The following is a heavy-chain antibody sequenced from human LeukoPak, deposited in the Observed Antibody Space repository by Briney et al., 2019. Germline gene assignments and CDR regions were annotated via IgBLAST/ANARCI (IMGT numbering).Heavy chain of an antibody. CDR1: GYTFNVNS. Sequence: ASVKVSCKTSGYTFNVNSVNWVRQAPGQGLEWMGYINTNTGDPTYAQDFTGRFVFSLDTSVSTAYLQISSLEAEDTAIYYCTRDLNYNKLDPWGQGTLVTVSS. J-gene: IGHJ5*02. CDR2: INTNTGDP. CDR3: TRDLNYNKLDP. V-gene: IGHV7-4-1*02.